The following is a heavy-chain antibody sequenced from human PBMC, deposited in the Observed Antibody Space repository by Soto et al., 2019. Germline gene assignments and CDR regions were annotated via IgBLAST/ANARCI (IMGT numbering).Heavy chain of an antibody. J-gene: IGHJ3*02. D-gene: IGHD3-3*02. CDR1: GDSISSSNSH. CDR2: IFYSGNI. V-gene: IGHV4-39*01. Sequence: QLQLEESGPGLVKPSETLSLTCTVSGDSISSSNSHWGWTRQPPGKGLEYIGSVYYGGAIFYSGNIYYNPSLKSRVTISVDTSKNQFFLRLSSVTAADTGVYYCVRYDRINMKPYSPEGFHIWGQGTMVTVSS. CDR3: VRYDRINMKPYSPEGFHI.